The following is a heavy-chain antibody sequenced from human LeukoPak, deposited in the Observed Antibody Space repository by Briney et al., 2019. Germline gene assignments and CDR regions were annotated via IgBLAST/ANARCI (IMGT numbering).Heavy chain of an antibody. CDR2: IRYDGGIK. J-gene: IGHJ6*03. D-gene: IGHD2-2*01. V-gene: IGHV3-30*02. CDR1: GFTFSTYG. Sequence: GGSLRLSCAASGFTFSTYGMHWVRQAPGKGLEWVAFIRYDGGIKHYTDAVKGRFTISRDNAKNSLYLQMNSLRAEDTAVYYCARVVPAAPIYYYYYMDVWGKGTTVTISS. CDR3: ARVVPAAPIYYYYYMDV.